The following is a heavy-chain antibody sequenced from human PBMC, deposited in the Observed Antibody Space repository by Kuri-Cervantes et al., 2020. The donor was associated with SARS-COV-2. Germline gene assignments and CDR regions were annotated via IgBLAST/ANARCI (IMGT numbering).Heavy chain of an antibody. J-gene: IGHJ6*02. D-gene: IGHD4-17*01. CDR1: GYSFTSYW. CDR3: ARQSRGATATVTTDYYYYGMDV. CDR2: ICPGDSDT. V-gene: IGHV5-51*01. Sequence: KVSCKGSGYSFTSYWIGWVRQMLGKGLEWMGIICPGDSDTRYSPSFQGQVTISADKSISTAYLQWSSLKASDTAMYYCARQSRGATATVTTDYYYYGMDVWGQGTTVTVSS.